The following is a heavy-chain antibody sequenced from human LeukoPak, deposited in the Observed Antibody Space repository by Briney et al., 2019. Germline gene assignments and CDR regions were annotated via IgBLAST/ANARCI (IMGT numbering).Heavy chain of an antibody. CDR3: ARDRSDIVVVPAAIPGAFDI. Sequence: SQTLSLTCTVSGGSISSSGYYWSWIRQHPGKGLEWIGYIYYSGSTYYNPSLKSRVTISVDTSKNQFSLKLSSVTAADTAVYYCARDRSDIVVVPAAIPGAFDIWGQGTMVTVSS. J-gene: IGHJ3*02. CDR1: GGSISSSGYY. CDR2: IYYSGST. D-gene: IGHD2-2*01. V-gene: IGHV4-31*03.